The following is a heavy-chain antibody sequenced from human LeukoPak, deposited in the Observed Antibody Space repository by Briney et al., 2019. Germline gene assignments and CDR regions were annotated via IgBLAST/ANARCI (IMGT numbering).Heavy chain of an antibody. CDR2: IYSSGTT. J-gene: IGHJ3*02. Sequence: SESLSLTCSLSAGSITNYYCGWIRQPPGNGLEWIAWIYSSGTTENNPSLKSRVTISLGTYNNQFSLRLTSVTASDTAVYYCARTGEYSGSGPSWAFDIWGQGTMVTVSS. V-gene: IGHV4-4*09. CDR3: ARTGEYSGSGPSWAFDI. D-gene: IGHD3-10*01. CDR1: AGSITNYY.